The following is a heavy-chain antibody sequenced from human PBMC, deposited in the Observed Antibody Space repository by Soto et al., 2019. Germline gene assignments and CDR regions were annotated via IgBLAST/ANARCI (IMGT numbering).Heavy chain of an antibody. Sequence: QVHLEQSGPEVKKPGASVKVSCKASGYTFTSYGISWVRVAPGQGLEWMGWINIYGGGTNYAQKYQDRVTMTRDTSTNTVYLEMRSLTSDDTAIYYCARALYYYDNSGLAFWGQGTLVTVSS. V-gene: IGHV1-18*01. CDR3: ARALYYYDNSGLAF. CDR2: INIYGGGT. J-gene: IGHJ4*02. CDR1: GYTFTSYG. D-gene: IGHD3-22*01.